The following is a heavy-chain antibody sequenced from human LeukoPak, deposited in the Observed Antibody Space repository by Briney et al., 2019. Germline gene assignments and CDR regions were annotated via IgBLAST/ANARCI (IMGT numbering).Heavy chain of an antibody. CDR1: GGTFSSYA. Sequence: GASVKVSCKASGGTFSSYAISWVRQAPGQGLEWMGGIIPIFGTANYAQKLQGRVTMTTDTSTSTAYMELRSLRSDDTAVYYCARESSGMDYMDVWGKGTTVTVSS. CDR3: ARESSGMDYMDV. J-gene: IGHJ6*03. CDR2: IIPIFGTA. D-gene: IGHD6-13*01. V-gene: IGHV1-69*05.